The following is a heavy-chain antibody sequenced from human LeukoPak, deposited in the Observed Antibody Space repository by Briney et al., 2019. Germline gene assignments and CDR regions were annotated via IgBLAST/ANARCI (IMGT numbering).Heavy chain of an antibody. J-gene: IGHJ4*02. CDR1: GFTFSEYW. V-gene: IGHV3-7*01. CDR2: IKEDGSET. Sequence: PGGSLRLSCAASGFTFSEYWMSWVRQAPGKGLQWVANIKEDGSETYYDDSVRGRFTISRDNAKTSLYLQMNSLRVEDTAVYYCARARWEGSVAGRCDCWGQGTLVTVSS. D-gene: IGHD6-19*01. CDR3: ARARWEGSVAGRCDC.